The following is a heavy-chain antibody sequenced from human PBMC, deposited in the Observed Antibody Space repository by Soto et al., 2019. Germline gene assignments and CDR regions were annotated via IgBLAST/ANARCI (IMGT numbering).Heavy chain of an antibody. CDR3: ARANYGMDV. V-gene: IGHV4-59*01. Sequence: SEXLSLTCTVSGGSISSYYWSRIRQPPGKGLEWIGYIYYSGSTNYNPSLKSRVTISVDTSKNQFSLKLSSVTAADTAVYYCARANYGMDVWGQGTTVTVSS. CDR1: GGSISSYY. CDR2: IYYSGST. J-gene: IGHJ6*02.